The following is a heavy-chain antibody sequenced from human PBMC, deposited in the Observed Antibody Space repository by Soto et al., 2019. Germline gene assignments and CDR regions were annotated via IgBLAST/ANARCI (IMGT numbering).Heavy chain of an antibody. D-gene: IGHD1-20*01. CDR3: ARRRITGNNYCFDY. CDR2: ISAGGCDG. Sequence: PGESLKLSCRGSGSNFNNYYITWVRQMPGEGLEWVGSISAGGCDGRYRASFQGQVTISGDKSRSTAYLQRSSLKASDSAMYYGARRRITGNNYCFDYWGQVTPVTVSS. V-gene: IGHV5-51*01. J-gene: IGHJ4*02. CDR1: GSNFNNYY.